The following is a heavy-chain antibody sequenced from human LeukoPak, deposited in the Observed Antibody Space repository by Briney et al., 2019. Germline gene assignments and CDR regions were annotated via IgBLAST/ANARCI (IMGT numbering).Heavy chain of an antibody. Sequence: GGSLRLSCAASGFSFNTYSMNWVRQAPGKGLEWVSSISSTSAHIFYADSVKGRFSISRDNAKNLLYLQMNSLRPDDTAVYYCARDWYCSSSICYTDRNWFDPWGQGTLVTVSS. D-gene: IGHD2-2*02. V-gene: IGHV3-21*04. CDR3: ARDWYCSSSICYTDRNWFDP. J-gene: IGHJ5*02. CDR1: GFSFNTYS. CDR2: ISSTSAHI.